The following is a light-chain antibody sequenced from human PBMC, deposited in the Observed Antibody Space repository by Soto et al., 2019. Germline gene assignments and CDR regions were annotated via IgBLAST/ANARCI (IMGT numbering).Light chain of an antibody. J-gene: IGLJ2*01. Sequence: QSVLTQPPSVSGAPGQRVTISCTGSSSNIGAGYDVHWCQQLPGTAPKLLIYGNSNRPSGVPDRFSGSKSGTSASLAITGLQAEDEADYYCQSYDSSLSALVFGGGTKLTVL. CDR1: SSNIGAGYD. V-gene: IGLV1-40*01. CDR3: QSYDSSLSALV. CDR2: GNS.